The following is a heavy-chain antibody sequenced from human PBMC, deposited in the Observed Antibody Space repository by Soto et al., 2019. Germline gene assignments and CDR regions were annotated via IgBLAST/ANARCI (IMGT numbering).Heavy chain of an antibody. CDR1: GFTFSSYA. Sequence: SLRLSCAASGFTFSSYAMHWVRQAPGKGLEWVAVISYDGSNKYYADSVKGRFTISRDNSKNTLYLQMNSLRAEDTAVYYCVREIGDSYSWFDPWGQGTLVTVSS. V-gene: IGHV3-30-3*01. CDR3: VREIGDSYSWFDP. CDR2: ISYDGSNK. D-gene: IGHD5-18*01. J-gene: IGHJ5*02.